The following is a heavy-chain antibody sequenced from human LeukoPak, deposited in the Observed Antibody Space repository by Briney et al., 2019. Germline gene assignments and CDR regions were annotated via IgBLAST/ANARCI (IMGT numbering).Heavy chain of an antibody. Sequence: SETLSLTCTVSGDSISGYYWSWIRQPPGMGLEWIGYIYYSGGINYNPSLKSRVTISVDTSKNQFSLKLNSVTAADTAVYYCARYSRLLREKNPFDIWGPGTMVIVSS. D-gene: IGHD4-17*01. J-gene: IGHJ3*02. CDR3: ARYSRLLREKNPFDI. V-gene: IGHV4-59*08. CDR1: GDSISGYY. CDR2: IYYSGGI.